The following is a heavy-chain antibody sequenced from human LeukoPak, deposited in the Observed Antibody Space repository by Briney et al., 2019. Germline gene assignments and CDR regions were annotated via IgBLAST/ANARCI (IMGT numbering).Heavy chain of an antibody. CDR1: GGSSSGYY. CDR2: INHSGGT. J-gene: IGHJ4*02. D-gene: IGHD3-3*01. Sequence: APESLSLTPAVSGGSSSGYYSRGSPPPPQGGGESIGEINHSGGTHTNTSPTRRVTISLDTSKNTISPKLSSVTAADTAVYYCARESQNYDFWSGYTSSHRPFYYWGEGTLVTVSS. V-gene: IGHV4-34*01. CDR3: ARESQNYDFWSGYTSSHRPFYY.